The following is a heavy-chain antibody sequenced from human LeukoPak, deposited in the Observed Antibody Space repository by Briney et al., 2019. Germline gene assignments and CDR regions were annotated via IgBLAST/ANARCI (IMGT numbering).Heavy chain of an antibody. J-gene: IGHJ4*02. CDR1: GFTFSSYS. Sequence: GGSLRLSCAASGFTFSSYSMSWVRQAPGKGLEWVSSISSSSSYIYYADSVKGRFTISRDNAKNSLYLQMNSLRAEDTAVYYCARDDLAEDYFDYWGQGTLVTVSS. D-gene: IGHD3/OR15-3a*01. CDR2: ISSSSSYI. V-gene: IGHV3-21*01. CDR3: ARDDLAEDYFDY.